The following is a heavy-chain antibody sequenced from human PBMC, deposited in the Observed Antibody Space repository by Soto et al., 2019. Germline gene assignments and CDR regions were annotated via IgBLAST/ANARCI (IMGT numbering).Heavy chain of an antibody. D-gene: IGHD5-12*01. V-gene: IGHV3-30*18. CDR2: ISYDGSNK. Sequence: QVQLVESGGGVVQPGRSLRLSCEASGFTFSSYGMHWVRQAPGKGLEWVAVISYDGSNKYYADSVKGRFTISRDNSKNTLYLQMNSLRAEDTAVYYCAKPRGGYSGYYYYGMDVWGQGTTVTVSS. CDR3: AKPRGGYSGYYYYGMDV. CDR1: GFTFSSYG. J-gene: IGHJ6*02.